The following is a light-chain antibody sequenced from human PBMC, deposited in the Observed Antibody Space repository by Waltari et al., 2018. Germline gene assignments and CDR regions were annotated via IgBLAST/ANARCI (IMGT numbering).Light chain of an antibody. CDR3: QHRHNWPLA. CDR2: DAS. V-gene: IGKV3-11*01. J-gene: IGKJ4*01. CDR1: QSVSSN. Sequence: EIVLTQSPATLFLSPGERATLSCRASQSVSSNLAWYQQKPGQAPRLLVYDASNRATGVPARFSGSGSGTAFTLIISSLEPEDFAVYYCQHRHNWPLAFGGGTKVEIK.